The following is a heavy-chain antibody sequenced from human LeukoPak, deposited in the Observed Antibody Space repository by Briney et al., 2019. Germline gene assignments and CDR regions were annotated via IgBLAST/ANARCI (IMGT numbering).Heavy chain of an antibody. CDR1: GYTFTGYY. CDR3: ARGRNYYDSSGYYYEGDAFDI. J-gene: IGHJ3*02. CDR2: INPSGGSI. V-gene: IGHV1-46*01. D-gene: IGHD3-22*01. Sequence: GASVKVSCKASGYTFTGYYMHWVRQAPGQGLEWMGWINPSGGSIRYAQKFQGRVTMTRDTSTSTVYMELSSLRSEDTAVYHCARGRNYYDSSGYYYEGDAFDIWGQGTMVTVSS.